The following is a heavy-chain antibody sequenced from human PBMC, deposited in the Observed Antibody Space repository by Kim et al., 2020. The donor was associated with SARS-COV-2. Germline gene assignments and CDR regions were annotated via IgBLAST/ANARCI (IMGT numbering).Heavy chain of an antibody. J-gene: IGHJ5*02. Sequence: ASVKVSCKASGYTFTTYEMHWVRQAPGQRLEWMGWINPNNGNTEYSQNFKGRVTITRDTSASTVYMELSSLRSEDTAVYYCARNGPGSLIDPWGQGTLVTVSS. CDR1: GYTFTTYE. V-gene: IGHV1-3*01. D-gene: IGHD2-8*01. CDR2: INPNNGNT. CDR3: ARNGPGSLIDP.